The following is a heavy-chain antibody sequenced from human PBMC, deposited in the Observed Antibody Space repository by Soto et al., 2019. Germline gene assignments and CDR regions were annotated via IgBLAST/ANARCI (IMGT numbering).Heavy chain of an antibody. J-gene: IGHJ4*02. CDR1: GYTFSNFW. D-gene: IGHD1-1*01. V-gene: IGHV5-51*01. Sequence: PGESLKISCEGSGYTFSNFWIGWVRQRPGKGLESMGIIYVADSDTRYSPSFQGPVTSSVDKSISTAYLQWSSLKASDTAIYYCARTDNPSFHFVYWGQGTLVTGS. CDR2: IYVADSDT. CDR3: ARTDNPSFHFVY.